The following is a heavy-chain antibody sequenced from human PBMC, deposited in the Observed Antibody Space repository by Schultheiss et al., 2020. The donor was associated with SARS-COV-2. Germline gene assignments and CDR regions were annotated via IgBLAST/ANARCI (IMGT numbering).Heavy chain of an antibody. J-gene: IGHJ5*02. D-gene: IGHD2-2*01. Sequence: GESLKISCAASGFPFSSYAMSWVRQAPGKGLEWVSAISGSGGSTYYADSVKGRFTISRDNSKNTLYLQMNSLRAEDTAVYYCAKGGQLLFWYNWFDPWGQGTLVTVSS. CDR1: GFPFSSYA. CDR3: AKGGQLLFWYNWFDP. V-gene: IGHV3-23*01. CDR2: ISGSGGST.